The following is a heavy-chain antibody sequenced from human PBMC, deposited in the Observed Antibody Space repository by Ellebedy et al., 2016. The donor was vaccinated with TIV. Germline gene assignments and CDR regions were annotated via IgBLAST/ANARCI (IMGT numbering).Heavy chain of an antibody. J-gene: IGHJ6*02. Sequence: PGGSLRLSCAASRFTFSSYAMHWVRQAPGKGLEWVAVISYDGRNKYFADSVEGRFTISRDNSKNTLYLQMNSLRAEDTAVYYCASSWQDGYTYGMDVWGQGTTVTVSS. CDR2: ISYDGRNK. CDR3: ASSWQDGYTYGMDV. CDR1: RFTFSSYA. D-gene: IGHD5-24*01. V-gene: IGHV3-30*01.